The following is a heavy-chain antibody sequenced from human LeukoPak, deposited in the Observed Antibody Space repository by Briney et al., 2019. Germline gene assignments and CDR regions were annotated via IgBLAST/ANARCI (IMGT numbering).Heavy chain of an antibody. CDR2: IYYSGST. J-gene: IGHJ4*02. D-gene: IGHD2-15*01. Sequence: ETLSLTCTVSGGSINSGTYYWSWIRQPPGKGLEWIGYIYYSGSTNYNPSLKSRVTISVDTSKNQFSLKLSSVTAADTAVYYCARMPDCSGGSCYSPTLDYWGQGTLVTVSS. CDR3: ARMPDCSGGSCYSPTLDY. CDR1: GGSINSGTYY. V-gene: IGHV4-61*01.